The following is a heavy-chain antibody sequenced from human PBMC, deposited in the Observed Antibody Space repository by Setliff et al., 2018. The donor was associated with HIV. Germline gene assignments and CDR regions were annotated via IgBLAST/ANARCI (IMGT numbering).Heavy chain of an antibody. CDR2: VGAVVAPT. V-gene: IGHV3-23*01. Sequence: GGSLRPSCAASGFNFNSYAMGWVRQAPGKGLEWVSTVGAVVAPTHYAESVKGRFTISRDNSKNTLYLQRNNLRAEDTAVYYSAKKGDSNSYGWIDYWGQGTLVTVSS. CDR3: AKKGDSNSYGWIDY. CDR1: GFNFNSYA. J-gene: IGHJ4*02. D-gene: IGHD5-18*01.